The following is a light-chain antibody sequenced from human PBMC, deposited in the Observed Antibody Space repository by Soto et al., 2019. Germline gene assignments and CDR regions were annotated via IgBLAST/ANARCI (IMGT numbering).Light chain of an antibody. V-gene: IGKV3-20*01. CDR2: GAS. CDR1: QTIANKY. CDR3: LQLDTSTQK. J-gene: IGKJ1*01. Sequence: EIVLTQSPGTLSLSPGERATLSCRASQTIANKYLAWYQQKPGQAPRLLIYGASSRASGIPDRFRGSGAGKAFTLTITRMEPEDFALYYCLQLDTSTQKFGKGTKGENK.